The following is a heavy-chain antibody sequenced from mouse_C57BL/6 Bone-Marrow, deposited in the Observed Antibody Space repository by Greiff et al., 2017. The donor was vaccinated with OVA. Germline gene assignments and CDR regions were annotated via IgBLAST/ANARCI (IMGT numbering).Heavy chain of an antibody. Sequence: EVKLVESGGGLVQPGGSLSLSCAASGFTFTDYYMSWVRQPPGKALEWLGFIRNKANGYTTEYSASVKGRFTISRDNSQSILYLQMNALRAEDSATYYCARNYYGSFYAMDYWGQGTSVTVSS. CDR3: ARNYYGSFYAMDY. CDR2: IRNKANGYTT. J-gene: IGHJ4*01. CDR1: GFTFTDYY. V-gene: IGHV7-3*01. D-gene: IGHD1-1*01.